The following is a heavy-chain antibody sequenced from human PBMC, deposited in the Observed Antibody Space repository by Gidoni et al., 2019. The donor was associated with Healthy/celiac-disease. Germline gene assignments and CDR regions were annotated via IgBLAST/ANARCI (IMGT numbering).Heavy chain of an antibody. Sequence: EVQLVESGGGLVQPGGSLRLSCAASGFTVSSHYMSWVRQAPGKGMEWVSVMYSGGSKDYADSVKGRFTISRDNSKNTLYLQMNSLRAEDTAVYYCARATRGYSSGWYGNYFDYWGQGTLVTVSS. CDR3: ARATRGYSSGWYGNYFDY. D-gene: IGHD6-19*01. CDR1: GFTVSSHY. V-gene: IGHV3-66*01. J-gene: IGHJ4*02. CDR2: MYSGGSK.